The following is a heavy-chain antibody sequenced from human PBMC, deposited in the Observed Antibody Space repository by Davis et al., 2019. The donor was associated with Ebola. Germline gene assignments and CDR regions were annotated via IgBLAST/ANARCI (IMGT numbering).Heavy chain of an antibody. V-gene: IGHV3-53*01. D-gene: IGHD5-18*01. Sequence: PGGSLRLSCAASGFTFSSYTMNWVRQAPGKGLEWVSVIYSGGNTYYADSVKGRFTISRDNAKNSLYLQMNSLRAEDTAVYYCARDQKLWSDPGYWGQGTLVTVSS. CDR1: GFTFSSYT. CDR3: ARDQKLWSDPGY. J-gene: IGHJ4*02. CDR2: IYSGGNT.